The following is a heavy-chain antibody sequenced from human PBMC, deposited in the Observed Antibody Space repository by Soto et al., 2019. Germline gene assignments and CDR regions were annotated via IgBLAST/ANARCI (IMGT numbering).Heavy chain of an antibody. CDR1: VASISSVGYY. Sequence: ASETLSLTCTVSVASISSVGYYWSWIPQHPGKGMEWIGSIYYSGSTYYSPSLNRLVTISVDTSKNQFYLKLSSVTDADTAVYSCAICKVTTTDYFDYWGQGTLVTVSS. J-gene: IGHJ4*02. CDR3: AICKVTTTDYFDY. V-gene: IGHV4-31*01. D-gene: IGHD4-17*01. CDR2: IYYSGST.